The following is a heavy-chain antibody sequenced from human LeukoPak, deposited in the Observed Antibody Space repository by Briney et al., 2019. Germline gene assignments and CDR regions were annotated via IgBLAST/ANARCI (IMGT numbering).Heavy chain of an antibody. CDR3: ARGMGYSSGWYFDY. V-gene: IGHV1-69*01. D-gene: IGHD6-19*01. Sequence: SVKVSCKASGGTFSSYAISWVRQAPGQGLEWMGGIIPIFGTANYAQKFQGRVTITAGESTSTAYMELSSLRSEDTAVYYCARGMGYSSGWYFDYWGQGTLVTVSS. J-gene: IGHJ4*02. CDR1: GGTFSSYA. CDR2: IIPIFGTA.